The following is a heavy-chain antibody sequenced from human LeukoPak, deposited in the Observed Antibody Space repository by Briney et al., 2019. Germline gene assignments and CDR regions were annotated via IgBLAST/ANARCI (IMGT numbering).Heavy chain of an antibody. CDR1: GDSVSSNSAA. J-gene: IGHJ1*01. CDR2: TYYRSKWFS. V-gene: IGHV6-1*01. Sequence: SQTFSLTCAISGDSVSSNSAAWNWIRQSPSRGLEWLGRTYYRSKWFSRYAVSVKSRITINADTSKNQFSLQLNSVTPDDTAVYYCARGPGYFQHWGQGTLVTVSS. CDR3: ARGPGYFQH.